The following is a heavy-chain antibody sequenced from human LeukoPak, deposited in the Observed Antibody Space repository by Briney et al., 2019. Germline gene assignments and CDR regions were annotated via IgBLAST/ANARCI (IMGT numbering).Heavy chain of an antibody. CDR3: ARSEGYCSGGSCYGGYYFDY. J-gene: IGHJ4*02. CDR2: IYPGDSDT. V-gene: IGHV5-51*01. Sequence: GESLKISCKGSGYSFTSYWIGWVRQMPGKGLEWMGIIYPGDSDTRYSPSFQGQVNISADKSISTAYLQWSSLKASDTAMYYCARSEGYCSGGSCYGGYYFDYWGQGTLVTVSS. CDR1: GYSFTSYW. D-gene: IGHD2-15*01.